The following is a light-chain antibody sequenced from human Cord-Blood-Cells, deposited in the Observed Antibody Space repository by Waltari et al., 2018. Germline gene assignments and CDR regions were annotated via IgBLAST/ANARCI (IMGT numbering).Light chain of an antibody. CDR1: QGISSY. V-gene: IGKV1-8*01. CDR3: QQYYSYPPT. J-gene: IGKJ1*01. CDR2: AAS. Sequence: AIRMTQSPSSLSASTGDRVTITCRASQGISSYLVWYQQKPGKAPKLLIYAASTLQSGVPSRFSGSGSGTDFTLTISCLQSEDFATYYCQQYYSYPPTFGQGTKVEIK.